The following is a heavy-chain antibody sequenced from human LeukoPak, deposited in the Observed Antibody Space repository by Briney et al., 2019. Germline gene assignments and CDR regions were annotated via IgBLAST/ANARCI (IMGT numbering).Heavy chain of an antibody. CDR3: ARQMDCRSRDCPPRGNYYYYYMDV. CDR1: GGSFSDNY. Sequence: PSETLSLTCAVYGGSFSDNYWSWVRQSPGKGLEWIGDINHYGNTVFSPSLKSRVTLSVDTSKNQFSLKVSSVTAADTAVYYCARQMDCRSRDCPPRGNYYYYYMDVWGKGTTVTVSS. CDR2: INHYGNT. D-gene: IGHD2-2*01. J-gene: IGHJ6*03. V-gene: IGHV4-34*01.